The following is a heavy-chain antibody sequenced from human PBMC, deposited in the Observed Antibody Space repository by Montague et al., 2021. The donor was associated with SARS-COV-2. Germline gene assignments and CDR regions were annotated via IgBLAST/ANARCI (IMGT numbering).Heavy chain of an antibody. CDR1: GGPITSYD. V-gene: IGHV4-59*01. J-gene: IGHJ5*02. D-gene: IGHD3-10*01. CDR2: IYHSGST. CDR3: ARGLENYGSGSHHFDP. Sequence: SETLSLTCSVSGGPITSYDWNWIRQPPGKGREYIGYIYHSGSTTYNPSLKGRVSISVDTSKNQFSLKLRSVTAADTAVYYCARGLENYGSGSHHFDPWGQGTLVTVSS.